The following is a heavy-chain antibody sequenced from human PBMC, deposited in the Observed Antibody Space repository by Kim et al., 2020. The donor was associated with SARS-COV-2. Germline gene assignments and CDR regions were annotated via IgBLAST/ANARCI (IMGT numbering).Heavy chain of an antibody. V-gene: IGHV3-23*01. CDR1: GFTFSSYA. Sequence: GGSLRLSCAASGFTFSSYAMSWVRQAPGKGLEWVSAISGSGGSTYYAYSVKGRFTISRDNSKNTLYLQMNSLRAEDTAVYYCAKDYGVVVITFWFWGQGTLVTVSS. CDR2: ISGSGGST. CDR3: AKDYGVVVITFWF. D-gene: IGHD3-22*01. J-gene: IGHJ4*02.